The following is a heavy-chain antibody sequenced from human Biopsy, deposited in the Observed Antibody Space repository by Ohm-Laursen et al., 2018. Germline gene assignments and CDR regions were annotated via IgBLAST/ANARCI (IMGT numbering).Heavy chain of an antibody. J-gene: IGHJ6*02. CDR3: TRDRHYASGSYAGMDV. V-gene: IGHV1-18*01. CDR2: ISGYNGNT. D-gene: IGHD3-10*01. CDR1: GYTYTSYG. Sequence: SSAKVSCKASGYTYTSYGISWVRQAPGQGPEWMGWISGYNGNTVYPQNHQGRVTLTTDTSTSTAYMELRSLRSDDTAICYCTRDRHYASGSYAGMDVWGQGTTVTVSS.